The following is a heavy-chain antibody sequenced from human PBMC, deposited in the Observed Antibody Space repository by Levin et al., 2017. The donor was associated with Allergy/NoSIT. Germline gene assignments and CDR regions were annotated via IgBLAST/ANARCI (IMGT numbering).Heavy chain of an antibody. J-gene: IGHJ5*02. Sequence: SETLSLTCTVSGASISSGGYYWSWIRQHPGRGLEWIGDIYYSGTTSYNPSLKSRVTISVETSTNQFSLKLSSVTAADTAIYYCARTTRYTGGWNWIDPWGQGTLVIVSS. CDR2: IYYSGTT. CDR3: ARTTRYTGGWNWIDP. V-gene: IGHV4-31*03. CDR1: GASISSGGYY. D-gene: IGHD6-19*01.